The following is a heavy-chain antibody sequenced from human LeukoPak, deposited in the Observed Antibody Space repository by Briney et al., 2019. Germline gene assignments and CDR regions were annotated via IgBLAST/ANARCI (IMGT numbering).Heavy chain of an antibody. D-gene: IGHD6-19*01. Sequence: GGSLRLSCEASGFTFSNYWMAWVRQAPGKGLEWVANIKEDGNKENYVDSVKGRFTISRDNVKNSLYLQMNSLKVADSAVFYCARDFFAVAGPLGYWGQGTLVTVSS. CDR1: GFTFSNYW. CDR3: ARDFFAVAGPLGY. J-gene: IGHJ4*02. CDR2: IKEDGNKE. V-gene: IGHV3-7*01.